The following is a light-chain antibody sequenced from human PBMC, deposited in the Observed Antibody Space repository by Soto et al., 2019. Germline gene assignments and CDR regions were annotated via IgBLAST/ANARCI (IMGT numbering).Light chain of an antibody. CDR2: EGS. J-gene: IGLJ2*01. V-gene: IGLV2-23*03. CDR1: SSDVGSYNL. CDR3: CSYAGSSTFVVV. Sequence: QSALTQPASVSGSPGQSITISCTGTSSDVGSYNLVSWYQQHPGKAPKLMIYEGSKRPSGVSNRFSGSKSGNTASLTISRLQAEDEADYYCCSYAGSSTFVVVFGGGTKVTVL.